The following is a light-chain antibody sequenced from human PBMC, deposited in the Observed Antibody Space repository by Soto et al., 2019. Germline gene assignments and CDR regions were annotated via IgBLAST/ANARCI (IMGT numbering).Light chain of an antibody. Sequence: EIVLTQSPGTLSVSPGERATVSCRASQTVSSGFLAWYQQKVGQAPRLLIYGASTRATGIPDRFSGSGSGTEFTLTISSLQSEDFAVYYCQQYNNWWTFGQGTKVDIK. CDR1: QTVSSG. CDR2: GAS. V-gene: IGKV3D-15*01. J-gene: IGKJ1*01. CDR3: QQYNNWWT.